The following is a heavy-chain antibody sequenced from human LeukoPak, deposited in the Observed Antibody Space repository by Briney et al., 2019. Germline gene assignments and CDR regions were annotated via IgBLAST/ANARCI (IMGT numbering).Heavy chain of an antibody. V-gene: IGHV3-23*01. Sequence: PGGSLRLSCVASGFTFSSYAMSWVRQAPGKGLEWVSAIIGSGGSTDYADSVKGRFTISRDNSKNTLYLQMNSLRAEDTAVYYCAKDGPVDYYDSNGYYPSFDYWGQGILVTVSS. CDR3: AKDGPVDYYDSNGYYPSFDY. CDR1: GFTFSSYA. D-gene: IGHD3-22*01. CDR2: IIGSGGST. J-gene: IGHJ4*02.